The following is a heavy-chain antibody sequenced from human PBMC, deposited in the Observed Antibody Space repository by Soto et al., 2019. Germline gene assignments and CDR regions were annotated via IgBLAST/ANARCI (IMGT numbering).Heavy chain of an antibody. CDR2: TYYRSKWNS. V-gene: IGHV6-1*01. Sequence: QVQLHQSGPGLVKPSQNLSLTCAISGDSVSRTSVAWNWIRQSPSRGLEWLGRTYYRSKWNSDYAVSVRGRITINPDTSKSQFSLQLNSVTPEDTAVYYCVRGQFSAFDCWGQGTLVTVSS. J-gene: IGHJ4*02. CDR1: GDSVSRTSVA. CDR3: VRGQFSAFDC.